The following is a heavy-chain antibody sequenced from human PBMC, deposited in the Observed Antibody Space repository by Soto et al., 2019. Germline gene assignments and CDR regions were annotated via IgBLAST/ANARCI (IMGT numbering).Heavy chain of an antibody. V-gene: IGHV3-13*05. CDR3: ARGGGYCTSTSCYYYGMDV. D-gene: IGHD2-2*01. J-gene: IGHJ6*02. Sequence: LRLSCVASGLTFSSYDMHLVRQATGKCLEWVSGIGPAGAPYYPGSVKGRFTISRENAKNSLYLQMNSLRAGDTAVYYCARGGGYCTSTSCYYYGMDVWGQGTTVTVSS. CDR1: GLTFSSYD. CDR2: IGPAGAP.